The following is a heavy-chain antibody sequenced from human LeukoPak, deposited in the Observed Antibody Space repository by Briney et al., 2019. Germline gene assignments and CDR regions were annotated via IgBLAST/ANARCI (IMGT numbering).Heavy chain of an antibody. Sequence: GASVKVSCKASGYTFTSYGISWVRQAPGQGLEWMGWISAYNGNTNYAQKLQGRVTMTTDTSTSTAYMELRSLRSDDTAVYYCARDPPRMWELLLADYWGQGTLVTVSS. V-gene: IGHV1-18*01. CDR1: GYTFTSYG. D-gene: IGHD1-26*01. J-gene: IGHJ4*02. CDR3: ARDPPRMWELLLADY. CDR2: ISAYNGNT.